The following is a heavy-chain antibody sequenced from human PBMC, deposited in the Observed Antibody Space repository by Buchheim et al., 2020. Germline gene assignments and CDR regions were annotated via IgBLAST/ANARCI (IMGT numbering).Heavy chain of an antibody. J-gene: IGHJ4*02. CDR1: GFNFDEYG. V-gene: IGHV3-20*04. CDR2: INSNGESS. Sequence: EVQLVESGGAVVRPGGSLRLSCAASGFNFDEYGMIWVRQIPGKGLEWVSGINSNGESSRYGDSVKGRFTISSDNAKKALFLEMDSLRAEDTALYYCARRLLGTMYYFDVWGQGTL. D-gene: IGHD3-3*01. CDR3: ARRLLGTMYYFDV.